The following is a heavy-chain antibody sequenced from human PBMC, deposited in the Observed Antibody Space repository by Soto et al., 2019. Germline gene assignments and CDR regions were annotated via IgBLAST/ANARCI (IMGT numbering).Heavy chain of an antibody. J-gene: IGHJ4*02. CDR3: AKRIAVGASDY. Sequence: QVQLVESGGGVVQPGRSLRLSCVVSGFTFSTYGMHWVRQAPGKGLEWVAFISYDGSKKYYGDSVKGRFTISRDKSKNTLYVQMSSLSAEDTAVYYCAKRIAVGASDYWGQGTLVTVSS. V-gene: IGHV3-30*18. CDR2: ISYDGSKK. CDR1: GFTFSTYG. D-gene: IGHD6-19*01.